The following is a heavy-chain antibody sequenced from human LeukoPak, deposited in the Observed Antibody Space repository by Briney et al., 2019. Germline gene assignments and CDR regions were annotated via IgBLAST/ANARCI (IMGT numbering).Heavy chain of an antibody. J-gene: IGHJ4*02. V-gene: IGHV3-74*01. CDR2: INSDGSST. D-gene: IGHD5-18*01. Sequence: PGGSLRLSCAASGFTFSSYWMHWVRHAPGKGLVWVSRINSDGSSTSYAGSVKGRFTISRDNAKNTLYLQMNSLRAEDTAVYYCARFPGYSYGQRYFDYWGQGTLVTVSS. CDR3: ARFPGYSYGQRYFDY. CDR1: GFTFSSYW.